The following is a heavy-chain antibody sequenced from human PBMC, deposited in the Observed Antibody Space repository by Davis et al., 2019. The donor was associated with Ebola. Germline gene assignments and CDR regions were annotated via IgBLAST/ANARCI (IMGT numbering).Heavy chain of an antibody. D-gene: IGHD3-22*01. Sequence: MPSETLSLTCAVYGGSFSGYYWSWIRQRPGKGLEWIGEINHSGRTNYNPSLKSRVTISVDTSKNQFSLKMSSVTAADTAVYYCAREGRSGYSNWFDPWGQGTLVTVSS. CDR1: GGSFSGYY. CDR2: INHSGRT. V-gene: IGHV4-34*01. J-gene: IGHJ5*02. CDR3: AREGRSGYSNWFDP.